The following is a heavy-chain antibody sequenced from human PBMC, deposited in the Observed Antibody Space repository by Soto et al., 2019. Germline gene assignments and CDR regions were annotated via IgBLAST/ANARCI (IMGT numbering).Heavy chain of an antibody. CDR1: GYRFSDYY. J-gene: IGHJ6*03. Sequence: QVQLVQSGAEVKKPGASVTVSCKASGYRFSDYYLHWVRQAPGQGPEWMGWMNPNSGGTKYAQKFKGRVTMTRDTSVRTAFMELNWLTSDDTAVYYCARQSGEATATLDYYYFDMDVWGIGTTVTVSS. V-gene: IGHV1-2*02. CDR2: MNPNSGGT. D-gene: IGHD5-12*01. CDR3: ARQSGEATATLDYYYFDMDV.